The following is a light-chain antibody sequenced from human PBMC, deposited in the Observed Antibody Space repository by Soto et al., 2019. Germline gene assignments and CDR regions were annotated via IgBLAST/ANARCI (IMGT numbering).Light chain of an antibody. CDR1: QGISRY. CDR3: QQYNSYLT. CDR2: AAS. J-gene: IGKJ4*01. V-gene: IGKV1-9*01. Sequence: IQLTQSPSSLCASVGDRVALTGRASQGISRYLAWYQQKPGKAPMLLIYAASTLLSGVPSRFSGSGSGTEFTLTISNLQPDDFATYYCQQYNSYLTFGGGTKVDIK.